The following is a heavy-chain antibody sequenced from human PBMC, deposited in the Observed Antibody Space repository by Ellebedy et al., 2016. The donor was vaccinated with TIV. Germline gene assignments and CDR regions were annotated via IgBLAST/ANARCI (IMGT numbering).Heavy chain of an antibody. Sequence: PGGSLRLSCAASGFTFSNAWMSWVRQAPGKGLEWVGRLKSKTDGGTTDYAAPVQGRFTISRDDSKNTLYLQMNSLKTEDTAVYYCTTEPMILVGGRPYNPYDYWGQGALVTVSS. V-gene: IGHV3-15*01. J-gene: IGHJ4*02. CDR2: LKSKTDGGTT. CDR1: GFTFSNAW. CDR3: TTEPMILVGGRPYNPYDY. D-gene: IGHD3-22*01.